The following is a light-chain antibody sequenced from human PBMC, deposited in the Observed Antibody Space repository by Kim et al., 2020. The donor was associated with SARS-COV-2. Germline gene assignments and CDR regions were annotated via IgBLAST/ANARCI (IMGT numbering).Light chain of an antibody. CDR1: TGAVTSDSF. CDR2: STD. CDR3: VLHYSGGQV. V-gene: IGLV7-43*01. Sequence: QAVVTQEPSLTVSPGGTVTLTCASSTGAVTSDSFPNWFRQKPGQPHSPLIWSTDNRHAWTPARFSGSLLGGKAALTLSTVQPEDEAEYYCVLHYSGGQVFGGGTQLTVL. J-gene: IGLJ3*02.